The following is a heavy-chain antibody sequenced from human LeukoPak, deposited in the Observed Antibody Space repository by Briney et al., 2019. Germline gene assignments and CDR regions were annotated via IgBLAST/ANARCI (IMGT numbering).Heavy chain of an antibody. CDR2: ISYDGSNK. J-gene: IGHJ4*02. CDR1: GFTFSSYA. CDR3: ARDPSGWYQYYFDY. D-gene: IGHD6-19*01. V-gene: IGHV3-30*04. Sequence: PGGSLRLSCAASGFTFSSYAMHWARQAPGKGLEWVAVISYDGSNKYYADSVKGRFTISRDNSKNTLYLQMNSLRAEDTAVYYCARDPSGWYQYYFDYWGQGTLVTVSS.